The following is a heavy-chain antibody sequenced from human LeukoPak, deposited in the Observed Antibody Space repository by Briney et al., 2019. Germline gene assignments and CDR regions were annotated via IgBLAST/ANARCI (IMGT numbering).Heavy chain of an antibody. CDR3: AQEQPPLYYYDSSGSYPDY. V-gene: IGHV3-30*02. CDR1: GFTLSSYG. J-gene: IGHJ4*02. D-gene: IGHD3-22*01. CDR2: IRYDGSNK. Sequence: AGGSLRLSCAASGFTLSSYGMHWVRQAPGKGLEWVAFIRYDGSNKYYADSVKGRFTISRDNSKNTLYLQMNSLRAEDTAVYYCAQEQPPLYYYDSSGSYPDYWGQGTLVTVSS.